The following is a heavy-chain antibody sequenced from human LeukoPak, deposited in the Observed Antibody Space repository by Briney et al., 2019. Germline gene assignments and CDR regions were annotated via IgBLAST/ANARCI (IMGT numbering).Heavy chain of an antibody. CDR2: ISSSSSYI. J-gene: IGHJ4*02. CDR1: GFPFSSYS. CDR3: ARDGGSITGTTGLFDY. D-gene: IGHD1-7*01. Sequence: PGGSLRLSCAASGFPFSSYSMNWVRQAPGKGLEWVSSISSSSSYIYYADSLKGRFTISRDNAKNSLYLQMNSLRAEDTAVYYCARDGGSITGTTGLFDYWGQGTLVTVSS. V-gene: IGHV3-21*01.